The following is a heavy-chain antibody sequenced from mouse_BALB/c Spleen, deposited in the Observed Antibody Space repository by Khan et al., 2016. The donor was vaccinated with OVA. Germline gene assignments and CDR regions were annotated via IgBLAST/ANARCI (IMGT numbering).Heavy chain of an antibody. CDR1: GFTFSSYG. J-gene: IGHJ4*01. CDR3: ARTMTTANGDYYSMDY. D-gene: IGHD1-2*01. V-gene: IGHV5-6*01. CDR2: ISSGGHYT. Sequence: EVELVESGGDLVKPGGSLKLSCAASGFTFSSYGMSWVRQTPDKRLEWVATISSGGHYTYFPDRVRGRFPISRDNAKNTLYLQMSSLKSEDTAMYYCARTMTTANGDYYSMDYGGQGTSVTVSS.